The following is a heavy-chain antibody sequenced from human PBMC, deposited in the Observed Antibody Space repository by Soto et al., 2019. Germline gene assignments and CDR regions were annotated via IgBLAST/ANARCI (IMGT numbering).Heavy chain of an antibody. Sequence: GGSLRLSCAASGFTFSSYGMHWVRQAPGKGLEWVAVIWYDGSNKYYADSVKGRFTISRDNSKNTLYLQMNSLRAEDTAVYYCAREGVYPDAFDIWGQGTMVTVSS. D-gene: IGHD2-8*01. V-gene: IGHV3-33*01. J-gene: IGHJ3*02. CDR2: IWYDGSNK. CDR1: GFTFSSYG. CDR3: AREGVYPDAFDI.